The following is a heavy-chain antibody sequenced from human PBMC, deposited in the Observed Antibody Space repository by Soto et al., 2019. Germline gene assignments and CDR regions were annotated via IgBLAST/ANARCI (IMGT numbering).Heavy chain of an antibody. J-gene: IGHJ4*02. Sequence: ASVKVSCKASGYTFTSYDINWVRQATGQGLEWMGWMNPNSGNTGYAQKFQGRVTMTRNTSISTVYMELSSLRSEDTAVYYCARDNIAAAGTMGYFDYWGQGTLVTVSS. CDR2: MNPNSGNT. CDR1: GYTFTSYD. D-gene: IGHD6-13*01. V-gene: IGHV1-8*01. CDR3: ARDNIAAAGTMGYFDY.